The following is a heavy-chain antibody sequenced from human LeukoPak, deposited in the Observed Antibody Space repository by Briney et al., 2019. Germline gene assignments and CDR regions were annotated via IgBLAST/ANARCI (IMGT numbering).Heavy chain of an antibody. J-gene: IGHJ3*02. CDR1: GLTVSSNY. Sequence: GGSLRLSCAASGLTVSSNYMSWVRQGRGKGLEWVSVIDRGGTTYYADSVKGRFTISRDNSKNTLYLQMNSLRAEDTAVYHCARTGIVATGAFDIWGQGTMVTVSS. CDR3: ARTGIVATGAFDI. V-gene: IGHV3-66*01. CDR2: IDRGGTT. D-gene: IGHD5-12*01.